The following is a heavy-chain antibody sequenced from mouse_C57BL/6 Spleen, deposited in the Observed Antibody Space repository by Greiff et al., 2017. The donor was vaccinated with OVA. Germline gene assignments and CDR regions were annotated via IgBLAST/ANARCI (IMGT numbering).Heavy chain of an antibody. J-gene: IGHJ1*03. CDR3: ARRYYGSSYWYFDV. CDR1: GYAFTNYL. CDR2: INPGSGGT. Sequence: VQLQQSGAELVRPGTSVKVSCKASGYAFTNYLIEWVKQRPGQGLEWIGVINPGSGGTNYNEKLKGKGTLTADKSSSTAYMQLSSLTSEDSAVYFCARRYYGSSYWYFDVWGTGTTVTVSS. D-gene: IGHD1-1*01. V-gene: IGHV1-54*01.